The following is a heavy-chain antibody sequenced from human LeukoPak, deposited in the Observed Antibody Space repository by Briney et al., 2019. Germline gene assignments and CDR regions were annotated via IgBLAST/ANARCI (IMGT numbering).Heavy chain of an antibody. Sequence: SETLSLTCAVYGGSFSGYYWSWIRQPPGKGLEWIGEINHSGSTNYNPSLKSRVTISVDTSKNQFSLKLSSVTAADTAVYYCAGAHDDYSNPKSPDYYYYYGMDVWGQGTTVTVSS. CDR2: INHSGST. D-gene: IGHD4-11*01. CDR3: AGAHDDYSNPKSPDYYYYYGMDV. V-gene: IGHV4-34*01. J-gene: IGHJ6*02. CDR1: GGSFSGYY.